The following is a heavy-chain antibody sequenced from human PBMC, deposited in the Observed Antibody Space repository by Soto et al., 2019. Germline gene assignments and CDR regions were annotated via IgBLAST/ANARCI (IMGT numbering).Heavy chain of an antibody. V-gene: IGHV3-11*01. CDR2: ISSSGSTI. CDR1: GFTFSDYY. Sequence: QVQLVESGGGLVKPGGSLRLSCAASGFTFSDYYVSWIRQAPGKGLEWVSYISSSGSTIYYADSVKGRFTISRDNAKNSLYLQMNSLRAEDTAVYYCATLETVPYSSSWYPAFDIWGQGTMVTVSS. J-gene: IGHJ3*02. CDR3: ATLETVPYSSSWYPAFDI. D-gene: IGHD6-13*01.